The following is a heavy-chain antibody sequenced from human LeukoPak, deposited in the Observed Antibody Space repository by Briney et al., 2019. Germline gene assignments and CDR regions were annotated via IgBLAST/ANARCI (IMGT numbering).Heavy chain of an antibody. CDR3: AKGGYSDGWYFFDY. D-gene: IGHD6-19*01. J-gene: IGHJ4*02. Sequence: GRSLRLSCAASGFTFSSYAMNWVRQAPGKGLEWVSVISGSGGSTYYADSVKGRFSISRDNSKNTLSLQMDSLRVEDTAVYYCAKGGYSDGWYFFDYWGQGALVTVSS. CDR2: ISGSGGST. V-gene: IGHV3-23*01. CDR1: GFTFSSYA.